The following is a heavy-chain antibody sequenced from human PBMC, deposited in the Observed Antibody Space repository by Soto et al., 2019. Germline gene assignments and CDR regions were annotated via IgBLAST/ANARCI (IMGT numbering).Heavy chain of an antibody. J-gene: IGHJ3*02. CDR1: GGSFSGYY. V-gene: IGHV4-34*01. Sequence: ETLSLTCAVYGGSFSGYYWSWIRQPPGKGLEWIGEINHSGSTNYNPSLKSRVTISVDTSKNQFSLKLSSVTAADTAVYYCASAIVGVHLDAFDIWGQGTMVTVSS. CDR2: INHSGST. D-gene: IGHD1-26*01. CDR3: ASAIVGVHLDAFDI.